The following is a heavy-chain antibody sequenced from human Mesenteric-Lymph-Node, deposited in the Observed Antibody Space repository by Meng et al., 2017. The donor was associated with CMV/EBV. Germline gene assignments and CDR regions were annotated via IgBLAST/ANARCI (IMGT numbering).Heavy chain of an antibody. Sequence: GGSLRLSCAASGFTFSDYYMSWIRQAPGKGLEWVSYISSSGSTIYYADSVKGRFTISRDNAKNSLYLQMNSLRAEDTAVYYCASHPRSGPTYFDYWGQGTLVTVSS. V-gene: IGHV3-11*01. CDR3: ASHPRSGPTYFDY. CDR2: ISSSGSTI. J-gene: IGHJ4*02. D-gene: IGHD3-3*01. CDR1: GFTFSDYY.